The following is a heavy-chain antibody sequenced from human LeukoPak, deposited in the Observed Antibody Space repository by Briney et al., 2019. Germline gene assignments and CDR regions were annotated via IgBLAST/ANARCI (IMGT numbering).Heavy chain of an antibody. Sequence: PGGSLRLSCAASGFTFSSYAMSWVRQAPGKGLEWVSAISGSGGSTYYADSVKGRFTISRDNSKNTLYLQMNSLRAEDTAVYYCAKGVVAANSNYYYYYYMDVWGKGTRSPSP. CDR3: AKGVVAANSNYYYYYYMDV. CDR1: GFTFSSYA. J-gene: IGHJ6*03. V-gene: IGHV3-23*01. CDR2: ISGSGGST. D-gene: IGHD2-15*01.